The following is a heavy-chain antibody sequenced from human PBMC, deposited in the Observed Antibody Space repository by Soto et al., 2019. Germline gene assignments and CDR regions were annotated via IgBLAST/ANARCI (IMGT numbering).Heavy chain of an antibody. D-gene: IGHD6-19*01. J-gene: IGHJ4*02. V-gene: IGHV3-33*01. CDR1: GFTFSSYG. CDR2: IWYDGSNK. CDR3: ARDLSSGWYPHY. Sequence: QVQLVESGGGVVQPGRSLRLSCAASGFTFSSYGMHWVRQAPGKGLEWVAVIWYDGSNKYYADSVKGRFTISRDNSKNTLYLQMNSVRAEDTAVYYCARDLSSGWYPHYWGQGTLVTVSS.